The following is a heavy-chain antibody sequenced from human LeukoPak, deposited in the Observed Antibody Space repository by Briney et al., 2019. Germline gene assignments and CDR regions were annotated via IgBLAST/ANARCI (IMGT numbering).Heavy chain of an antibody. D-gene: IGHD3-10*01. CDR2: ISFTGST. V-gene: IGHV4-59*01. CDR3: ARGGELLYLGESISPESWFDP. CDR1: GGSISPYY. Sequence: PSETLSLTCTASGGSISPYYWRWMRQPPGKGLEGIRYISFTGSTNYNPSLKRRVTVSVDASKDQSSLNLSSVTAADTAVYYCARGGELLYLGESISPESWFDPWGQGTLVTVSS. J-gene: IGHJ5*02.